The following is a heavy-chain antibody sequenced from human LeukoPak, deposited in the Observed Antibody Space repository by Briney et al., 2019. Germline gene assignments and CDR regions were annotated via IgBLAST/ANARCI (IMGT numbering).Heavy chain of an antibody. D-gene: IGHD3-10*01. J-gene: IGHJ3*02. Sequence: SETLSLTCAVSGGSISSGGYSWSWIRQPPGKGLERIGYIYHSGSTYYNPSLKSRVTISVDRSKNQFSLKLSSVTAADTAVYYCARDNGWFGEFRGAFDIWGQGTMVTVSS. CDR2: IYHSGST. CDR3: ARDNGWFGEFRGAFDI. V-gene: IGHV4-30-2*01. CDR1: GGSISSGGYS.